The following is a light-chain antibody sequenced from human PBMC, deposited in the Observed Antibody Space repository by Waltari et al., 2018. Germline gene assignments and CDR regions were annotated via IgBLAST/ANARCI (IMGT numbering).Light chain of an antibody. CDR3: CSYAGSSTWV. J-gene: IGLJ3*02. V-gene: IGLV2-11*01. CDR2: DVT. CDR1: TSDVRSYNS. Sequence: QSALTQPRPVSGSLGQSVTISCTGSTSDVRSYNSVSWYQQHPGKAPPLLIYDVTKRPSGVPDRFGGSRSGDTASLTISGLLAEDESDYFCCSYAGSSTWVFGGGTRVTVL.